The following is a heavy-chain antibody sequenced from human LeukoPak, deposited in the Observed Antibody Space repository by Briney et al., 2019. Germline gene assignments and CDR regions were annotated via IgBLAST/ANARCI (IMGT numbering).Heavy chain of an antibody. V-gene: IGHV1-69*13. CDR3: AIGPRILRYYFDY. J-gene: IGHJ4*02. CDR1: GGTFSSYA. Sequence: SVKVSCKASGGTFSSYAISWVRQAPGQGLEWMGGIIPIFGTANYAQKFQGRVTITADESTSTAYMELSSPRSEDTAVYYCAIGPRILRYYFDYLGQGTLVTVSS. CDR2: IIPIFGTA. D-gene: IGHD2-21*01.